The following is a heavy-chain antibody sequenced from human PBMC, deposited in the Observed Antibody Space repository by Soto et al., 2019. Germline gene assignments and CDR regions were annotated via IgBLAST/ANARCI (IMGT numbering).Heavy chain of an antibody. Sequence: EVQLLESGGALEHPGGSLRLSCEASGFAFTPYPITWVAQPPGKGLGWVSVISGSGGSSYYAASVKGRFTISRDNSKNTLYLQMNGLRAEDTALYYCAKVTKRAAAGRYEYYKYGMDVWGQGTTVTVSS. V-gene: IGHV3-23*01. CDR3: AKVTKRAAAGRYEYYKYGMDV. CDR1: GFAFTPYP. D-gene: IGHD6-13*01. CDR2: ISGSGGSS. J-gene: IGHJ6*02.